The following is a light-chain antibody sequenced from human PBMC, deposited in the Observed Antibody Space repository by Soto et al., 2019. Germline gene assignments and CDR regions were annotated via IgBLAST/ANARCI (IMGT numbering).Light chain of an antibody. V-gene: IGLV2-14*01. CDR1: SSDVGGYNY. J-gene: IGLJ1*01. CDR2: DVS. Sequence: QSALTQPASVSGSPGQSITISCTGTSSDVGGYNYVSWYQQHPGKAPKLMICDVSNRPSGVSNRFSGSKSANTASLTISGLQAEDEADYYCSSHTSSSTSYVFGTGTKLTVL. CDR3: SSHTSSSTSYV.